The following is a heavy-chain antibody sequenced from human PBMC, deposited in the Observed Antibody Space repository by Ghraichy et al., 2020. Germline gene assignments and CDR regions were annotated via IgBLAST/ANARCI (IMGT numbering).Heavy chain of an antibody. CDR1: GGSISSSSYY. D-gene: IGHD4-23*01. V-gene: IGHV4-39*01. J-gene: IGHJ4*02. CDR2: IYYSGST. Sequence: SETLSLTCTVSGGSISSSSYYWGWIRQPPGKGLEWIGSIYYSGSTYYNPSLKSRVTISVDTSKNQFSLKLSSVTAADTAVYYCARQRGGNSREGVDYWGQGTRVTVST. CDR3: ARQRGGNSREGVDY.